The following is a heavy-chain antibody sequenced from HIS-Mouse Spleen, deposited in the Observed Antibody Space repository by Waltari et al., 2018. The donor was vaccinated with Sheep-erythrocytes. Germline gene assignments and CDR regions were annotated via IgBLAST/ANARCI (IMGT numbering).Heavy chain of an antibody. D-gene: IGHD3-3*01. CDR1: GGLISSSSYS. V-gene: IGHV4-39*07. Sequence: QLQLQESGPGLVKPSETLSLTCPVSGGLISSSSYSWGWIRQPPGKGLGWIGRIYYSGSTYYNPSLKSRVTISVDTSKNQFSLKLSSVTAADTAVYYCARDEGTYYDFWSGYPPSYYFDYWGQGTLVTVSS. CDR2: IYYSGST. J-gene: IGHJ4*02. CDR3: ARDEGTYYDFWSGYPPSYYFDY.